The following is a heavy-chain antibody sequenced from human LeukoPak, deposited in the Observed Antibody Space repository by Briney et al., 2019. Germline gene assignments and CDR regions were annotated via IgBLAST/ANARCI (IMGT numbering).Heavy chain of an antibody. CDR2: ISSGGDT. J-gene: IGHJ4*02. Sequence: GGSLRLSCAASGFTFSDYAMSWVRQAPGKELEWVSAISSGGDTYYAESVKGRFTISRDNSKNTLSLQMSSLRAENTAVYYCTNRGCSSTTCYSNCWGQGTLVTVAS. D-gene: IGHD2-2*01. V-gene: IGHV3-23*01. CDR1: GFTFSDYA. CDR3: TNRGCSSTTCYSNC.